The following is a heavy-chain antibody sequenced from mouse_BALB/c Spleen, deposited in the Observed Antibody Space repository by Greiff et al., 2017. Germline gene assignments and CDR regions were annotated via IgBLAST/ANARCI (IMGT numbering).Heavy chain of an antibody. Sequence: VQLQQSGAELVKPGASVKLSCTASGFNIKDTYMHWVKQRPEQGLEWIGRIDPANGNTKYDPKFQGKATITADTSSNTAYLQLSSLTSEDTAVYYCARAFFITTAYYAMDYWGQGTSVTVSS. D-gene: IGHD1-1*01. CDR1: GFNIKDTY. CDR3: ARAFFITTAYYAMDY. J-gene: IGHJ4*01. CDR2: IDPANGNT. V-gene: IGHV14-3*02.